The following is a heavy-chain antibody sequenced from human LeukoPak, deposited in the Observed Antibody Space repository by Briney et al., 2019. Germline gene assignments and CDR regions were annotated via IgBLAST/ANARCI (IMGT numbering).Heavy chain of an antibody. CDR2: ISAYNGNT. CDR3: ARDFGYDSSGYYNY. CDR1: GYTFTSYG. V-gene: IGHV1-18*01. J-gene: IGHJ4*02. D-gene: IGHD3-22*01. Sequence: ASVKVSCKASGYTFTSYGISWVRQAPGQGLEWMGWISAYNGNTNYAQKLQGRVTMTTDTSTSTAYMELRSLRSDDTAVYYCARDFGYDSSGYYNYWGQETLVTVSS.